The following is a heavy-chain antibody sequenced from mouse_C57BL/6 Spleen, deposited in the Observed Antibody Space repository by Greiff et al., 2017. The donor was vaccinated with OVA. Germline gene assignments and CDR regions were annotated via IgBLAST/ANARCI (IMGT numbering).Heavy chain of an antibody. D-gene: IGHD1-1*02. Sequence: VQLQQSGPELVKPGASVKISCKASGYAFSSSWMNWVKQRPGKGLEWIGRIYPGDGDTNYNGKFKGKATLTADKSSSTAYMQLSSLTSEDSAVYFCARVWGGKGGFAYWGQGTLVTVSA. J-gene: IGHJ3*01. CDR1: GYAFSSSW. CDR2: IYPGDGDT. V-gene: IGHV1-82*01. CDR3: ARVWGGKGGFAY.